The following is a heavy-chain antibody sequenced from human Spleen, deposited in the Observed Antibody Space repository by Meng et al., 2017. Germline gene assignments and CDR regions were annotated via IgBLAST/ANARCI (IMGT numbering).Heavy chain of an antibody. CDR1: GGSISSGGYH. CDR2: IHYSGST. D-gene: IGHD3-22*01. CDR3: ARDDSSGYSFDN. J-gene: IGHJ4*02. V-gene: IGHV4-31*03. Sequence: QVQLQESGPGLVKPSQTLSLTCTVPGGSISSGGYHWSWIRQNPGKGLEWIGYIHYSGSTYYNPSLKTRVSISVDTSKKQFSLQLNSVTAADTAVYYCARDDSSGYSFDNWGQGTLVTVSS.